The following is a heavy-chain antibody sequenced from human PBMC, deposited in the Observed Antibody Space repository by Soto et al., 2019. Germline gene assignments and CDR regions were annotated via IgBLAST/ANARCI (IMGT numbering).Heavy chain of an antibody. CDR1: DGSISSSSYY. Sequence: LEPMSLTCTVSDGSISSSSYYRGWKSKPPGKGLEWIGSIYYSGSTYYNPSLKSRVTISVDTSKNQFSLKLSSVTAADTAVYYCAARRGYSYGWYFDYWGQGTLVTVSS. J-gene: IGHJ4*02. V-gene: IGHV4-39*01. CDR2: IYYSGST. D-gene: IGHD5-18*01. CDR3: AARRGYSYGWYFDY.